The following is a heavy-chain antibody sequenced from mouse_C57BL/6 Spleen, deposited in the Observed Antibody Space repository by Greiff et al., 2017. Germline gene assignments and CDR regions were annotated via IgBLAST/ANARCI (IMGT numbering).Heavy chain of an antibody. D-gene: IGHD1-1*01. V-gene: IGHV14-2*01. CDR1: GFNIKDYY. CDR3: ARAYGSSYREGYCEG. Sequence: EVQLQQSGAELVKPGASVKLSCTASGFNIKDYYMHWVKQRTEQGLEWIGRIDPEDGDTKYASNFQGKATITADTSSNTAYLQLSSLTSEDTAVYYGARAYGSSYREGYCEGWGTGTTVTVAS. CDR2: IDPEDGDT. J-gene: IGHJ1*03.